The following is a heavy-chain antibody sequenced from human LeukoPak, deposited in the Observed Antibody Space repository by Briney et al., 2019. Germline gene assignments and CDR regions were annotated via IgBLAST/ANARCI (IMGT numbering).Heavy chain of an antibody. D-gene: IGHD6-13*01. CDR3: ARDMIIAAAGILDY. CDR2: MSPNSGDT. Sequence: GASVKVSCKASGYTFTSYDFNWVRQATGQRPEWMGWMSPNSGDTGYAQKFQDRVTMTRNTSISTAYMELSSLRAEDTAVYYCARDMIIAAAGILDYWGQGTLVTVSS. J-gene: IGHJ4*02. CDR1: GYTFTSYD. V-gene: IGHV1-8*01.